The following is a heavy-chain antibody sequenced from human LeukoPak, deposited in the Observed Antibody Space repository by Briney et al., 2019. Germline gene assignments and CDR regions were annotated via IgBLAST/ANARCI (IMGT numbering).Heavy chain of an antibody. Sequence: GGSLRLSCAASGFTFSSYAMSWVRQAPGKGLEWVSAISGSGGSTYYADSVKGRFTISRDNSKNTLYLQMGSLRAEDMAVYYCARGEPPRRPIITMIVAPDYWGQGTLVTVSS. CDR1: GFTFSSYA. CDR2: ISGSGGST. V-gene: IGHV3-23*01. CDR3: ARGEPPRRPIITMIVAPDY. D-gene: IGHD3-22*01. J-gene: IGHJ4*02.